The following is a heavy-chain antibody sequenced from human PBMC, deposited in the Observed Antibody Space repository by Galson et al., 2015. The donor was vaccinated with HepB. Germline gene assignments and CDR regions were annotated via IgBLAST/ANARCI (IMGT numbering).Heavy chain of an antibody. CDR2: INESGST. J-gene: IGHJ6*02. D-gene: IGHD3-10*01. CDR3: SRGSRSGSYYGRGYHFYGMDF. V-gene: IGHV4-34*01. CDR1: GGSFSGYY. Sequence: LSLTCAVYGGSFSGYYWNWIRQSPGKGLQWIGEINESGSTNYNPSLKSRVTILIDTSKNQFSLKLRSVTAADTAVYYCSRGSRSGSYYGRGYHFYGMDFWGQGTTVTVSS.